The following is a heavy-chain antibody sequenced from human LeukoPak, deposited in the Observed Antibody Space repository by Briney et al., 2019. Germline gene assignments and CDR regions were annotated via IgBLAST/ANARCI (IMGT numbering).Heavy chain of an antibody. D-gene: IGHD6-19*01. J-gene: IGHJ4*02. CDR1: GFTFSNSG. CDR2: ISYDGSNK. Sequence: GGSLRLSCAASGFTFSNSGMHWVRQAPGKGLEWVAVISYDGSNKHYADSVRGRFTISRDNSKKTLNLQMNSLRVEDTAVHYCAKLSHASGEDYWGQGTLVTVSS. CDR3: AKLSHASGEDY. V-gene: IGHV3-30*18.